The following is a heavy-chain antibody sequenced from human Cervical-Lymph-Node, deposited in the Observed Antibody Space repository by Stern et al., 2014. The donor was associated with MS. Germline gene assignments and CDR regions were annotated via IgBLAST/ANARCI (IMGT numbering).Heavy chain of an antibody. Sequence: VQLVESGGGVVQPGRSLRLSCAASGFTFSSSGMHWVRQAPGKGLERLAIRWYDGSNRYYADSVKGRFTISRDNSKNTLYLQMNSLRAEDTAVYYCAREGGNPAEYFQHWGQGTLVTVSS. J-gene: IGHJ1*01. CDR2: RWYDGSNR. CDR3: AREGGNPAEYFQH. V-gene: IGHV3-33*01. CDR1: GFTFSSSG. D-gene: IGHD4-23*01.